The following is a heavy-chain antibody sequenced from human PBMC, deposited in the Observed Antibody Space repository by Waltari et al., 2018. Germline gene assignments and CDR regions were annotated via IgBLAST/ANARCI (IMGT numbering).Heavy chain of an antibody. D-gene: IGHD3-16*02. CDR1: GGSFSGYH. Sequence: QVQLQQWGAGLLKPSETLSLTCAVYGGSFSGYHWSWIPQPPGKGLEWSGEINHSGSTNYNPSLKSRVTISVDTSKNQFSLKLSSVTAADTAVYYCAREVDYIWGSYRKGGWFDPWGQGTLVTVSS. V-gene: IGHV4-34*01. CDR2: INHSGST. CDR3: AREVDYIWGSYRKGGWFDP. J-gene: IGHJ5*02.